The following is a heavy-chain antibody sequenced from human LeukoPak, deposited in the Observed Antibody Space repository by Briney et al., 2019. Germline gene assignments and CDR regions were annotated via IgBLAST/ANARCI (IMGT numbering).Heavy chain of an antibody. CDR3: ARALVVAARTYFFDY. J-gene: IGHJ4*02. CDR2: INTNTGNP. CDR1: GYTFTSYA. V-gene: IGHV7-4-1*02. Sequence: ASVKVPCKASGYTFTSYAMNWVRQAPGQGLEWMGWINTNTGNPTYAQGFTGRFVFSLDTSVSTAYLQISSLKAEDTAVYYCARALVVAARTYFFDYWGQGTLVTVSS. D-gene: IGHD2-15*01.